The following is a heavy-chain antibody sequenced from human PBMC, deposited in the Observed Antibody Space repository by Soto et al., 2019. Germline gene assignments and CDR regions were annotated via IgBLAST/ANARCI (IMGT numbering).Heavy chain of an antibody. CDR2: ISGSGGST. Sequence: EVQLLESGGGLVQPGGSLRLSCAASGFTFSSYAMSWVRQAPGKGLEWVSAISGSGGSTYYADSVKGRFTISRDNSKNTLYLQMNSLRAEDTAVYYCAKERWIQLWLSGNWFDPWGQGTLVTVSS. CDR3: AKERWIQLWLSGNWFDP. V-gene: IGHV3-23*01. D-gene: IGHD5-18*01. J-gene: IGHJ5*02. CDR1: GFTFSSYA.